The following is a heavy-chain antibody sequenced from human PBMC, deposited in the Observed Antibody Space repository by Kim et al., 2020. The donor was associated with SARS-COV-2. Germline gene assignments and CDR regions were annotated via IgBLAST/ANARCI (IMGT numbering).Heavy chain of an antibody. D-gene: IGHD6-19*01. J-gene: IGHJ4*02. CDR3: ARGPGSGWFPDY. V-gene: IGHV1-3*01. Sequence: KYSQKFQGRVTITRDTSASPAYMGLSSLRSEDTAVYYCARGPGSGWFPDYWGQGTLVTVSS.